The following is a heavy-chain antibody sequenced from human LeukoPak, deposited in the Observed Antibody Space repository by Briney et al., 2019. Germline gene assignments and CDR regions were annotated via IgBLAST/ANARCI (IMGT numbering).Heavy chain of an antibody. J-gene: IGHJ4*02. CDR1: GISFSRYW. Sequence: GKSLRLSCAASGISFSRYWMNWVRQAPGKGLEWVSSISSSSSYIYYADSVKGRLTISRDNAKNSLYLQMNSLRAEDTAVYYCARARSSRDGYIIWGQGTLVTVSS. V-gene: IGHV3-21*01. CDR2: ISSSSSYI. D-gene: IGHD5-12*01. CDR3: ARARSSRDGYII.